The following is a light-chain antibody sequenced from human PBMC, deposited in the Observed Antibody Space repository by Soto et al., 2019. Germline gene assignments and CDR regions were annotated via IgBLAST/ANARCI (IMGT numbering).Light chain of an antibody. CDR3: QQYHNWPPIT. CDR1: QSVSSH. V-gene: IGKV3-15*01. CDR2: GAS. J-gene: IGKJ5*01. Sequence: EIVMTQSPDTLFVSLGEGATLSCRARQSVSSHLTWYQHKPGQAPRLLIYGASTRASGIQARFSGSGSETDFTLTISSLQSEDSAVYYCQQYHNWPPITFGQGTRLEIK.